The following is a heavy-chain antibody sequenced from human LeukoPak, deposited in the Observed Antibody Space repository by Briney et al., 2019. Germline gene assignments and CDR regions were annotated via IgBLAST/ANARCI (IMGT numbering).Heavy chain of an antibody. J-gene: IGHJ4*02. D-gene: IGHD5-24*01. CDR2: IYSGGST. V-gene: IGHV3-66*01. CDR3: ARWDGPYYFDY. CDR1: GFTVSSNY. Sequence: PGGSLRLSCEASGFTVSSNYMSWVRQAPGKGLEWVSVIYSGGSTYYADSVKGRFTISRDNSKNTLYLQMSSLRVEDTAVYYCARWDGPYYFDYWGQGTLVTVSS.